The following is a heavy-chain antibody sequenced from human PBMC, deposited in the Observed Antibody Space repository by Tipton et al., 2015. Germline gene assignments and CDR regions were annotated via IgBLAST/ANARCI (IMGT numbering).Heavy chain of an antibody. Sequence: SLRLSCVASGFTFDDYGMNWVRQVPGKGLEWVSGINWNGGRTNYADSVKGRFTISRDNAKNSLYLQMKSLRAEDTALYYCAKDLQYGGKISYYHGLDVWGQGTTVTVSS. J-gene: IGHJ6*02. CDR2: INWNGGRT. V-gene: IGHV3-20*04. CDR1: GFTFDDYG. CDR3: AKDLQYGGKISYYHGLDV. D-gene: IGHD4/OR15-4a*01.